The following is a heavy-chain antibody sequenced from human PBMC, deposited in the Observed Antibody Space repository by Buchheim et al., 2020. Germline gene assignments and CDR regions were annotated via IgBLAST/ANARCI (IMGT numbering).Heavy chain of an antibody. CDR1: GYTFTSYD. D-gene: IGHD5-18*01. CDR3: AREAIRGYSYGYFRPPYGT. Sequence: QVQLVQSGAEVKKPGASVKVSCKASGYTFTSYDINWVRQATGQGLEWKGWMNPNSGNTGYAQKFQGRVTMTRDTAISTAYMELSRLRSDDTAVYYCAREAIRGYSYGYFRPPYGTWGQGTL. J-gene: IGHJ5*02. CDR2: MNPNSGNT. V-gene: IGHV1-8*01.